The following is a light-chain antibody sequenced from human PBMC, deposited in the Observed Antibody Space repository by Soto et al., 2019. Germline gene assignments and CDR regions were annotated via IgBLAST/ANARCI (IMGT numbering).Light chain of an antibody. Sequence: EIVMTQSPATLSVSPGERATLSCRAGQSVSSNLAWYQQKPGQAPRLLIYGASTRATGIPARFSGSGSGTEFTLTISSLQSEDFGVYYCQQYNNWPYTFGQGTKVDIK. CDR2: GAS. CDR3: QQYNNWPYT. CDR1: QSVSSN. V-gene: IGKV3-15*01. J-gene: IGKJ2*01.